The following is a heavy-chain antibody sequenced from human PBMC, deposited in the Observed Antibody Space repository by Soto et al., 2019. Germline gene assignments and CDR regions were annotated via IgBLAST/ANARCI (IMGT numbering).Heavy chain of an antibody. Sequence: ASVKVSCKASGYTFTSYGISWVRQAPGQGLEWMGWISAYNGNTNYAQKLQGRVTMTTDTSTSTAYMELRSLRSDDTAVYYCARDWGLTYYYGSGSYYNKIDAFDIWGQGTMVTVSS. CDR3: ARDWGLTYYYGSGSYYNKIDAFDI. D-gene: IGHD3-10*01. J-gene: IGHJ3*02. V-gene: IGHV1-18*01. CDR2: ISAYNGNT. CDR1: GYTFTSYG.